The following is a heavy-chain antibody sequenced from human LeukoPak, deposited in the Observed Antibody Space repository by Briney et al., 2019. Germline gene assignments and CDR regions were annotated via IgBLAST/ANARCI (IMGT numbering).Heavy chain of an antibody. D-gene: IGHD1-14*01. V-gene: IGHV3-23*01. CDR3: AKADGRGGYYYYMDV. CDR2: ISGSGGST. CDR1: GFTFSSCA. J-gene: IGHJ6*03. Sequence: TGGSLRLSCAASGFTFSSCAMSWGRHAPREGLEWVSAISGSGGSTYYADSVKGRFTISRDKSKNTLYLQMNSLRAEDTAVYYCAKADGRGGYYYYMDVWGKETTVTVSS.